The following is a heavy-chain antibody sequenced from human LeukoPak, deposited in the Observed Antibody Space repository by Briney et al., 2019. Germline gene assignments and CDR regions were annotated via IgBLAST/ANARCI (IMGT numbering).Heavy chain of an antibody. CDR2: IYYSGST. CDR1: GGSVSSGSYY. CDR3: ASGYSSSWPYYYYYYGMDV. J-gene: IGHJ6*02. V-gene: IGHV4-61*01. D-gene: IGHD6-13*01. Sequence: SETLSLTCTVSGGSVSSGSYYWSWIRQPPGKGMEWIGYIYYSGSTNYNPSLKSRVTISVDTSKNQFSLKLSSVTAADTAVYYCASGYSSSWPYYYYYYGMDVWGQGTTVTVSS.